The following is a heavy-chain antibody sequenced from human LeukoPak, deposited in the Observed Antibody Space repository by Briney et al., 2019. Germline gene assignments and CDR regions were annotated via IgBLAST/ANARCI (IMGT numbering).Heavy chain of an antibody. CDR3: TVPGYSSSFDY. Sequence: AGGSLRLSCAASGFTFSGSAMHWVRQASGKGLEWIGRIRSKANNYATAYTASVKGRFTISRDDSKNTAYVQMNSLKTEDTAVYYCTVPGYSSSFDYWGQGTLVTVSS. V-gene: IGHV3-73*01. CDR2: IRSKANNYAT. D-gene: IGHD6-6*01. CDR1: GFTFSGSA. J-gene: IGHJ4*02.